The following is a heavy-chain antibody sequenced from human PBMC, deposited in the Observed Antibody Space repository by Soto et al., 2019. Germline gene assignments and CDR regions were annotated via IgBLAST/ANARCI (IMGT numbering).Heavy chain of an antibody. CDR1: GFTFSRYA. CDR2: ISGGGGST. CDR3: GEGGPYTDY. D-gene: IGHD3-16*01. V-gene: IGHV3-23*01. J-gene: IGHJ4*02. Sequence: EVQLLESGGGLVQPGGSLRLSCAASGFTFSRYAMGWVRQAPGKGLEWVSDISGGGGSTDYADSVKGRFTISRDNSKNKLDLQMDSLGGGDPGVFFLGEGGPYTDYWGQGTLVTVSS.